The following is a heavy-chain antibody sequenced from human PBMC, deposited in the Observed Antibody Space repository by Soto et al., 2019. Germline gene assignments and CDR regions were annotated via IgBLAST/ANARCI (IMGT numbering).Heavy chain of an antibody. Sequence: GESLKVSCKGSGYSFTSYWIGWVRQMPGKGLEWMGIIYPGDSDTRYSPSFQGQVTISADKSISTAYLQWSSLKASDTAMYYCARSRRGAYSSGWYSLSGYYNYGIDVWGQGTKVTVSS. CDR3: ARSRRGAYSSGWYSLSGYYNYGIDV. CDR2: IYPGDSDT. CDR1: GYSFTSYW. D-gene: IGHD6-19*01. V-gene: IGHV5-51*01. J-gene: IGHJ6*02.